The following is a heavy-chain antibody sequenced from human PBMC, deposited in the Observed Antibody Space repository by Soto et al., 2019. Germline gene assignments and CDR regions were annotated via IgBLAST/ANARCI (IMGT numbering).Heavy chain of an antibody. J-gene: IGHJ4*02. V-gene: IGHV1-2*04. CDR1: GYTFTGYY. Sequence: GASVKVSCKASGYTFTGYYMHWVRQAPGQGLEWMGWINPNSGGTNYAQKFQGWVTMTRDTSNSTAYMELSRLRSDDTAVYYCAREPRNCGGDCYSFDYWGQGTLVTVSS. CDR2: INPNSGGT. D-gene: IGHD2-21*02. CDR3: AREPRNCGGDCYSFDY.